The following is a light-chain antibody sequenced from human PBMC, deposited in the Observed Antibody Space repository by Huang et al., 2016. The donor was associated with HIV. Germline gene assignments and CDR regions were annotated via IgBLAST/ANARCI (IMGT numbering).Light chain of an antibody. CDR3: QQYITTPRT. CDR1: HSILYSSINKTY. CDR2: WAP. Sequence: DIVMTKSPDSLAVSLGARATINCKPSHSILYSSINKTYLAWYQQKPGQPPKVLFYWAPTRESGIPARFSGSGSGTDFTLTISSLQAEDVAVYYCQQYITTPRTFGQGTKVEIK. J-gene: IGKJ1*01. V-gene: IGKV4-1*01.